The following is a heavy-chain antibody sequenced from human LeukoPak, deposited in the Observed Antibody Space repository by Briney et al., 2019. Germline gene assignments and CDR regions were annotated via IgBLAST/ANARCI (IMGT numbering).Heavy chain of an antibody. CDR2: IYYSGST. CDR1: GGSISSYY. Sequence: PSETLSLTGTVSGGSISSYYWSWIRQPPGKGLEWIGYIYYSGSTNYNPSLKSRVTISVDTSKNQFSLKLNSVTAADTAVYYCARGGWELFDYWGQGTLVTVSS. V-gene: IGHV4-59*01. CDR3: ARGGWELFDY. D-gene: IGHD1-7*01. J-gene: IGHJ4*02.